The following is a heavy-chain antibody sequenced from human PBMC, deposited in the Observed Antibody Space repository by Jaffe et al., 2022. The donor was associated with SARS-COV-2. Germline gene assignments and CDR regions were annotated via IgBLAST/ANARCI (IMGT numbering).Heavy chain of an antibody. CDR2: IHDNGNS. CDR1: GRSITNSY. V-gene: IGHV4-59*01. CDR3: ARGSTGQFDS. Sequence: QVQLQESGPGLVKPSETLSLSCSVSGRSITNSYWSWLRQPPGKGLEWIGYIHDNGNSNSNPSLKSRLTMSIDTSKNQLSLKLNSVTTADTAIYYCARGSTGQFDSWGQGTLVTVSS. J-gene: IGHJ5*01.